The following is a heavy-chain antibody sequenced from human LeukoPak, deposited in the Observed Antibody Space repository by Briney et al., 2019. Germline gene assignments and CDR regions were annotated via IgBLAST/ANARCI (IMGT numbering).Heavy chain of an antibody. V-gene: IGHV3-30*02. CDR3: TTDARLVVPAAFDY. CDR1: GFTFSSYG. D-gene: IGHD2-2*01. CDR2: IRYDGTNK. Sequence: GGSLRLSCAASGFTFSSYGMHWVRQAPGKGLEWVAFIRYDGTNKYYADSVKGRFTISRDNSKNTLYLQMNSLKTEDTAVYYCTTDARLVVPAAFDYWGQGTLVTVSS. J-gene: IGHJ4*02.